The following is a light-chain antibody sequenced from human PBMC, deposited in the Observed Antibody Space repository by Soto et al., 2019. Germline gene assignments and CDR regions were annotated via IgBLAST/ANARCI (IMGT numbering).Light chain of an antibody. CDR1: QSVDTN. CDR2: SAS. Sequence: EVVMTQSPATLSVSPGDRATLSCRASQSVDTNVVWYQQKPGQPPRLLVHSASIRATGVPARFTGIESGTDFTLTIRGLQSDDFAIYYCQQYYNWPPYTFGQGTRLQIK. V-gene: IGKV3-15*01. J-gene: IGKJ2*01. CDR3: QQYYNWPPYT.